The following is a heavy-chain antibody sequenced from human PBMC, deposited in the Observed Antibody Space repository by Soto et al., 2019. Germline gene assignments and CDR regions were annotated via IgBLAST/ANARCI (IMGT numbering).Heavy chain of an antibody. Sequence: PGGSLRLSCAASGFTFSSYSMNWVRQAPGKGLEWVSSISSSSSYIYYADSVKGRFTISRDNAKNSLYLQMNSLRAEDTAVYYCARCVYYYGSGNLYYYYYYGMDVWGKGTTVTL. D-gene: IGHD3-10*01. V-gene: IGHV3-21*01. CDR3: ARCVYYYGSGNLYYYYYYGMDV. J-gene: IGHJ6*04. CDR1: GFTFSSYS. CDR2: ISSSSSYI.